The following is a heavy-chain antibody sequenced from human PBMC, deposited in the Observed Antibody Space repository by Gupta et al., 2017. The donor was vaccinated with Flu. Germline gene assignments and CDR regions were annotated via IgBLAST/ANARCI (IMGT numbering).Heavy chain of an antibody. CDR2: ISGSGGST. D-gene: IGHD3-22*01. CDR1: GFTFSSDD. Sequence: EVQRLESGGGLVQPGGSLRLSCAASGFTFSSDDMSWARQAPGKGLEWVSAISGSGGSTYYEDSVKGRFTSARDNAKNTLYLQMNSRTAEDTAVYYWARDATYDSSDYDGGANQNDAFDIGGQGTMVTVSS. CDR3: ARDATYDSSDYDGGANQNDAFDI. V-gene: IGHV3-23*01. J-gene: IGHJ3*02.